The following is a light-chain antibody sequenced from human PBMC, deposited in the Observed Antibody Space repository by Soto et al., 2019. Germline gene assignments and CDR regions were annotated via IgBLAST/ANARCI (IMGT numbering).Light chain of an antibody. CDR3: SSYTSSSTLV. Sequence: QSVLTQPASVSGSPGQSITISCTGTSSDVGGYNYVSWYQQHPGKAPKLMIYDVSNRPSGVSNRFSGSKSGNTASLTISGLEDEDEDDYYCSSYTSSSTLVFGGGTKLTVL. J-gene: IGLJ2*01. CDR2: DVS. CDR1: SSDVGGYNY. V-gene: IGLV2-14*01.